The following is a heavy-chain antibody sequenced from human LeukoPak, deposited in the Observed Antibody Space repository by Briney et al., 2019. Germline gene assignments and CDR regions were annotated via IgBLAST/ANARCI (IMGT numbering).Heavy chain of an antibody. D-gene: IGHD3-10*01. J-gene: IGHJ6*02. CDR2: INHSGST. Sequence: PSETLSLTCAVYGGSFSGYYWNWIRQPPGKGLEWIGEINHSGSTNYNPSLKSRVTISVDTSKNQFSLKLSSVTAADTAVYYCARVRLLWFGELSVPYYYYGMDVWGQGTTVTVSS. CDR1: GGSFSGYY. V-gene: IGHV4-34*01. CDR3: ARVRLLWFGELSVPYYYYGMDV.